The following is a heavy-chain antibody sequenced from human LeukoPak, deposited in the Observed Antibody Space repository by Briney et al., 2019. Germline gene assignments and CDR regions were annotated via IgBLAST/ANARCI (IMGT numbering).Heavy chain of an antibody. D-gene: IGHD2-15*01. Sequence: GGSLRLSCAASGFTFSSYDMHWVRHATGKGLEWVSAIGTAGDTYYPGSVKGRFTISRENAKNSLYLQMNSLRAGDTAVYYCARGSSYYYYMDVWGKGTTVTVSS. CDR1: GFTFSSYD. V-gene: IGHV3-13*01. CDR3: ARGSSYYYYMDV. CDR2: IGTAGDT. J-gene: IGHJ6*03.